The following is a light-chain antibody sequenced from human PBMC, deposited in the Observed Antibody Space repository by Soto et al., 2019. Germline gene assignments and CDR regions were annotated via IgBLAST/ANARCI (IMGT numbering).Light chain of an antibody. CDR3: QQYNSYSYT. CDR2: KAS. Sequence: DIQMTQSPSTLSSSVGDRVTITCRASQSISSWLAWYQQKPGKAPKLLIYKASSLESGVPSRFSGSGSGTEFTLTISSLQSDDFATYYCQQYNSYSYTFGLGTKLEIK. V-gene: IGKV1-5*03. J-gene: IGKJ2*01. CDR1: QSISSW.